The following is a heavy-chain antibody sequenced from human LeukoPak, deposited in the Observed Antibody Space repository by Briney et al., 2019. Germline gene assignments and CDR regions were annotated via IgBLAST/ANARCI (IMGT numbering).Heavy chain of an antibody. V-gene: IGHV4-31*03. CDR1: GGSISSGDYY. CDR3: ARESRRDGYTYFDY. Sequence: PSQTLSLTCTVSGGSISSGDYYWPWIRQHPEKSLEWIGYIFYSGSAYYNPSLKSRVTISVDTSKNQFSLKLSSVTAADTAVYYCARESRRDGYTYFDYWGQGTLVTVSS. J-gene: IGHJ4*02. D-gene: IGHD5-24*01. CDR2: IFYSGSA.